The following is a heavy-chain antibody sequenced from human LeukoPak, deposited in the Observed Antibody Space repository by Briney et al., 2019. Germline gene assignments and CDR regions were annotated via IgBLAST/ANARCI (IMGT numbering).Heavy chain of an antibody. CDR1: GFTFSGSA. D-gene: IGHD3-22*01. Sequence: PGGSLRLSCAASGFTFSGSAMHWVRQAPGKGLEWVSGISWNSGSIGYADSVKGRFTISRDNAKNSLYLQMNSLRAEDMALYYCANEDSSGYFKNWGQGTLVTVSP. CDR2: ISWNSGSI. J-gene: IGHJ4*02. CDR3: ANEDSSGYFKN. V-gene: IGHV3-9*03.